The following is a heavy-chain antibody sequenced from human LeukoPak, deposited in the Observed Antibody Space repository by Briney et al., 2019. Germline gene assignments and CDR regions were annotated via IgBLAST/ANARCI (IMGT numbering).Heavy chain of an antibody. CDR3: ARDKGSSWYVGDQDGYYYYGMDV. J-gene: IGHJ6*02. Sequence: SGTLSLTCAVSGGSISSSNWWSWVCQPPGKGLEWIGEIYHSGSTNYNPSLKSRVTISVDKSKNQFSLKLSSVTAADTAVYYCARDKGSSWYVGDQDGYYYYGMDVWGQGTTVTVSS. D-gene: IGHD6-13*01. CDR1: GGSISSSNW. CDR2: IYHSGST. V-gene: IGHV4-4*02.